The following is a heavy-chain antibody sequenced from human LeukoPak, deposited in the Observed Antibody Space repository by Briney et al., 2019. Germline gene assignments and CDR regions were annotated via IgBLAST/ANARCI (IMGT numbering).Heavy chain of an antibody. CDR1: GFTFSNAW. CDR2: IKSKTDGGTT. V-gene: IGHV3-15*07. D-gene: IGHD2/OR15-2a*01. J-gene: IGHJ6*02. CDR3: TTAHNRYHYGMDV. Sequence: GGSLRLSCAASGFTFSNAWMNWVRQAPGKGLEWVGRIKSKTDGGTTDYAVPVKGRFTISRDDSKNTLYLQMNSLKTEDTAVYYCTTAHNRYHYGMDVWGQGTTVTVSS.